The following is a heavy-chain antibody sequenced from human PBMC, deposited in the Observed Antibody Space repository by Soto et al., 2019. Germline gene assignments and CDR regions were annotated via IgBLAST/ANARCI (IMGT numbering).Heavy chain of an antibody. V-gene: IGHV1-18*01. J-gene: IGHJ4*02. Sequence: QVHLVQSGAEVKKPGASVKVSCKASGYTFTSYGITWVRQAPGQGLEWMGWISAHNGNTDYAQKLRVRVIVTRDTSTSTAYMELRSLLSDDTAVYYCARGRYVDYWGQGALVTVSS. CDR1: GYTFTSYG. CDR3: ARGRYVDY. CDR2: ISAHNGNT. D-gene: IGHD1-1*01.